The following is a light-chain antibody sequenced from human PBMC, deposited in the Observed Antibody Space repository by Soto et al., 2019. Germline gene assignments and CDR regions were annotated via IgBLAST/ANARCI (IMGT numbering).Light chain of an antibody. J-gene: IGKJ2*01. CDR1: QSISRY. V-gene: IGKV1-39*01. CDR3: QQSHITPYT. Sequence: DLQMTQSPSSLSASVGDSVTIICRASQSISRYLNWYQQRPGKVPKVMIYAAASLQSGVPPRFTGSGAGTEFTLTISGLQPEDVATYYCQQSHITPYTFGQGTKLDIE. CDR2: AAA.